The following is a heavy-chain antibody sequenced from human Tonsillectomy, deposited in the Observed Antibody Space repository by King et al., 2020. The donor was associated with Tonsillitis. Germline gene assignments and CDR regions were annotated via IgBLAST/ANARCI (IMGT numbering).Heavy chain of an antibody. CDR3: ARNQITMVVKYYYGMDV. CDR1: GGSISSGDYY. V-gene: IGHV4-30-4*01. Sequence: VQLQESGPGLVKPSQTLSLTCTVSGGSISSGDYYWSWIRQPPGKGLEWIGYIYYSGSTYYNPSLKSRVTISVDTSKNQFSLKLSSVTAADTAVYYCARNQITMVVKYYYGMDVWGQGTTVTVSS. CDR2: IYYSGST. J-gene: IGHJ6*02. D-gene: IGHD3-10*01.